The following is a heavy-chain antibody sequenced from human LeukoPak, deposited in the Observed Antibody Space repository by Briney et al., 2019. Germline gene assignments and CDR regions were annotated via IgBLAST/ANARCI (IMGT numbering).Heavy chain of an antibody. Sequence: GGSLRLSCAASGFTFSSYAMSWVRQAPGKGLEWVSAISGSGGSTYYADSVKGRFTISRDNSKNTLYLQMNSPRAEDTAVYYCAKDPLYSSSEVDDYWGQGTLVTVSS. J-gene: IGHJ4*02. CDR1: GFTFSSYA. CDR2: ISGSGGST. V-gene: IGHV3-23*01. CDR3: AKDPLYSSSEVDDY. D-gene: IGHD6-6*01.